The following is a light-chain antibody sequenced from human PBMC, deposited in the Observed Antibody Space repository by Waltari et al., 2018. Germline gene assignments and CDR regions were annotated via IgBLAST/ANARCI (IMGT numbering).Light chain of an antibody. J-gene: IGLJ3*02. V-gene: IGLV1-47*01. CDR3: AAWDDSLSGRV. CDR2: RNN. CDR1: SSPIGRNY. Sequence: QSVLTQPPSASGTPGQRVTIPCYGSSSPIGRNYLYWYQQLPGAAPKLLIYRNNQRPSGVPDRFSGSKSGTSASLAISGLRSEDEADYYCAAWDDSLSGRVFGGGTKLTVL.